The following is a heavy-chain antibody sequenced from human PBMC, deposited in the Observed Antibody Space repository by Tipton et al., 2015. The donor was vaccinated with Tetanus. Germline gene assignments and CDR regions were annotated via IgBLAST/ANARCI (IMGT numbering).Heavy chain of an antibody. J-gene: IGHJ4*02. V-gene: IGHV1-46*01. D-gene: IGHD4-17*01. CDR2: INPSGGST. Sequence: QMQLVQSGAEVKKPGASVKVSCKASGYTFTSYYMHWVRQAPGQGLEWMGIINPSGGSTSYAQKFQGRVTMTRDTSTSTVYMELSSLRSEDTAVYYCARVGGTTVTTPIRSSGYVDYWGQGTLVTVSS. CDR1: GYTFTSYY. CDR3: ARVGGTTVTTPIRSSGYVDY.